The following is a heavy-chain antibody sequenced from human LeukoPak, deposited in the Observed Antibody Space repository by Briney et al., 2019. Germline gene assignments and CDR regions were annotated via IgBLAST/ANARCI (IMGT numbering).Heavy chain of an antibody. CDR3: ARESRYCSSTSCYRPEDY. Sequence: SGGSLRLSCAASGFTFSSYWMHWVRQAPGKGLMWVSRTNTDGSSTTYADSVKGRFTISRDNAKNTLYLQMNSLRAEDTAVYYCARESRYCSSTSCYRPEDYWGQGTLVTVSS. CDR2: TNTDGSST. D-gene: IGHD2-2*01. J-gene: IGHJ4*02. CDR1: GFTFSSYW. V-gene: IGHV3-74*01.